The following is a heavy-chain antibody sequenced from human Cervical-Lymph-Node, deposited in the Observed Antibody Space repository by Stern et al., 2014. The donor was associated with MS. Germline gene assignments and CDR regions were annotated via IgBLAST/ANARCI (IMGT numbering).Heavy chain of an antibody. CDR1: GVTFTSSA. CDR2: NVVGSGNT. J-gene: IGHJ3*02. D-gene: IGHD3-22*01. V-gene: IGHV1-58*01. CDR3: AAEPMYYSDSVGAFDI. Sequence: QLVQSGPEVKKPGTSVKVSCKASGVTFTSSAVQWVRQARGQRLEWIGWNVVGSGNTNYVQKFQERVTITRDMSTSTAYMELSSLRSEDTAVYYCAAEPMYYSDSVGAFDIWGQGTMVTVSS.